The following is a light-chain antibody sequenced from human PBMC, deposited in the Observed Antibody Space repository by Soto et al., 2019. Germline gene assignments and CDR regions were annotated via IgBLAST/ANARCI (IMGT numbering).Light chain of an antibody. CDR1: SSNIGGNF. Sequence: QAVVTQAPSASGTPGQRVTISCSGSSSNIGGNFVSWYQQLPGTAPKLLIYGDHQRPSGVPDRLSGSKSGTSASLAISGLRSDDEADYYCSAWDDSLSAYVFGTGTKLTVL. CDR2: GDH. J-gene: IGLJ1*01. V-gene: IGLV1-47*02. CDR3: SAWDDSLSAYV.